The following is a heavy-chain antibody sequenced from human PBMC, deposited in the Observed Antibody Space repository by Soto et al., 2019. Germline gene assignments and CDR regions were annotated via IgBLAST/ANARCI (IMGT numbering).Heavy chain of an antibody. CDR3: VRGDSSGYYYYYYYYGMDV. D-gene: IGHD3-22*01. Sequence: QVQLVESGGGVVQPGRSLRLSCAASGFTFSSYGMHWVRQAPGKGLEWVAVIWYDGSNKYYADSVKGRFTISRDNSKNTLYLQMNSLRAEDTAVYYCVRGDSSGYYYYYYYYGMDVWGQGTTVTVSS. J-gene: IGHJ6*02. CDR1: GFTFSSYG. V-gene: IGHV3-33*01. CDR2: IWYDGSNK.